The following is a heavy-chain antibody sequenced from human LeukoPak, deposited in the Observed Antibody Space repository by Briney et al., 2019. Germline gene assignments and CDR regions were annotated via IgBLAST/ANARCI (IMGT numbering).Heavy chain of an antibody. CDR2: INPNSGGT. CDR3: VRVGGYYSYYFDY. D-gene: IGHD3-22*01. J-gene: IGHJ4*02. V-gene: IGHV1-2*06. CDR1: GYTFTGYY. Sequence: GASVKVSCKASGYTFTGYYMHWVRQAPGQGLEWMGRINPNSGGTNYAQKFQGRVTMTRDTSISTAYMELSRLRSDDTAVYYCVRVGGYYSYYFDYWGQGTLVTVSS.